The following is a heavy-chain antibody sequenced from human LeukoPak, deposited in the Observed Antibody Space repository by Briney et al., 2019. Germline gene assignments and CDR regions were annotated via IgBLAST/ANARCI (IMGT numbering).Heavy chain of an antibody. J-gene: IGHJ5*02. Sequence: VASVKVSCKVSGYTLTELSVHWVRQAPGQGLEWMGILNPSGGSTNYAQKFQGRVTMTRDMSTNTVYMELSSLRSEDTAVYYCARLWRSDIVVVPAATKSGNWFDPWGQGTVVTVSS. CDR1: GYTLTELS. CDR3: ARLWRSDIVVVPAATKSGNWFDP. CDR2: LNPSGGST. D-gene: IGHD2-2*01. V-gene: IGHV1-46*01.